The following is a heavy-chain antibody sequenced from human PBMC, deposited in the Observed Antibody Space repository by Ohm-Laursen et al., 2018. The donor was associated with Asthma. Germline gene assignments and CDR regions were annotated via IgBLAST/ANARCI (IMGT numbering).Heavy chain of an antibody. Sequence: SLRLSCAASGFAFSNIWMTWVRQSPGKGLEWVGRITSERSGGTRAYAAPVKERFTISRDDSKTTLYLQMNSLETEDTAVYFCATYNQYNAFDLWGQGTMVTVSS. D-gene: IGHD1-14*01. CDR2: ITSERSGGTR. J-gene: IGHJ3*01. CDR1: GFAFSNIW. V-gene: IGHV3-15*01. CDR3: ATYNQYNAFDL.